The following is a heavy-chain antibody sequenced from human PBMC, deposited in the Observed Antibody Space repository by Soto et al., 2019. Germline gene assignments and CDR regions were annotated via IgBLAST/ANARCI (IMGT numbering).Heavy chain of an antibody. J-gene: IGHJ5*02. CDR1: GGSFSGYY. V-gene: IGHV4-34*01. CDR2: IDHGGYT. CDR3: ARVRDWFDP. D-gene: IGHD3-3*01. Sequence: SETLSLTCAVYGGSFSGYYWNWIRQPPGKGLEWIGEIDHGGYTNYNPSLKSRVTISVDTSKNQFSLRLTSVTAADTAVYYCARVRDWFDPWGQGTLVTVSS.